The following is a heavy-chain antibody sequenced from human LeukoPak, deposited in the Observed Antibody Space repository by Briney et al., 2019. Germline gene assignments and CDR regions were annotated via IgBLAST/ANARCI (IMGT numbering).Heavy chain of an antibody. V-gene: IGHV3-30*03. CDR3: ARGKYGGYFIDY. Sequence: PGGSLRLSCAASGFIFSRYGIHWVRQAPGKGLEWVAVVSYDGTETKYADSVKGRLNLSRDNAKNTVYLQMNSLRAEDTAVYYCARGKYGGYFIDYWGQGTLVTVSS. CDR2: VSYDGTET. J-gene: IGHJ4*02. CDR1: GFIFSRYG. D-gene: IGHD5-12*01.